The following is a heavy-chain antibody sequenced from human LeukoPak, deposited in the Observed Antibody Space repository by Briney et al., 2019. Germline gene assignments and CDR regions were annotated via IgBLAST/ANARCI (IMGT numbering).Heavy chain of an antibody. Sequence: SETLSLTCTVSGGSISSYYGSWIRQPPGKGLEWIGYIYYSGSTNYNPSLKSRVTISVDTSKNQFSLKLSSVTAADTAVYYCARDSSGYQLFDYWGQGTLVTVSS. CDR3: ARDSSGYQLFDY. CDR1: GGSISSYY. CDR2: IYYSGST. D-gene: IGHD3-22*01. J-gene: IGHJ4*02. V-gene: IGHV4-59*01.